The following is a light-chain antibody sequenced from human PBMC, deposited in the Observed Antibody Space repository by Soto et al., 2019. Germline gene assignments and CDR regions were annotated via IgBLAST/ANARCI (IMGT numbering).Light chain of an antibody. J-gene: IGKJ1*01. CDR2: KTS. V-gene: IGKV1-5*03. Sequence: DIQMTQSPSTLFASVGDRVTITCRASQSISSWLAWYQQKPGKAPKLLIYKTSSLQSGVPSRFSGSGSGTLFTLTFSCLQPDDFASYYCQLYTSPTRTFGQGSKVQLK. CDR1: QSISSW. CDR3: QLYTSPTRT.